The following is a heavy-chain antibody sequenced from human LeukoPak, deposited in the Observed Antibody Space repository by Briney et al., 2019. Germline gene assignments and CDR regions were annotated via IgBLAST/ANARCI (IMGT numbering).Heavy chain of an antibody. D-gene: IGHD4-17*01. V-gene: IGHV3-74*01. CDR3: ARGDYGDYVRANDAFDI. J-gene: IGHJ3*02. CDR1: GLTFSSYW. CDR2: IKSDGSSN. Sequence: GGSLRLSCAASGLTFSSYWMHWVRQAPGKGLVWVSRIKSDGSSNSYADSVRGRFTISRDNAKSTLYLQMSSLRAEDTAVYYCARGDYGDYVRANDAFDIWGQGTMVTVSS.